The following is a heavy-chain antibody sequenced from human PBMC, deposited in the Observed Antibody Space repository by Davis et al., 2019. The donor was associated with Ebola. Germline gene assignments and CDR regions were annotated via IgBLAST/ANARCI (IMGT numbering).Heavy chain of an antibody. CDR1: GYTFTSYG. D-gene: IGHD4-17*01. Sequence: KVSCKASGYTFTSYGISWVRQMPGKGLEWMGIIYPGDSDTRYSPSFQGQVTISADKSISTAYLQWSSLKASDTAMYYCARGIPYGDYGMDVWGQGTTVTVSS. J-gene: IGHJ6*02. CDR3: ARGIPYGDYGMDV. CDR2: IYPGDSDT. V-gene: IGHV5-51*01.